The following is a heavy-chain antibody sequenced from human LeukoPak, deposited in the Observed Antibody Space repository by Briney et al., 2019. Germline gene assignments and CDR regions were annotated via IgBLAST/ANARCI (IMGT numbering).Heavy chain of an antibody. CDR1: GGSISSYY. CDR3: ARVREATIAPFFDY. CDR2: IYTSGST. Sequence: PSETLSLTCTVSGGSISSYYWSWIRQPAGKGQEWIGRIYTSGSTNYNPSLKSRVTMSVDTSKNQFSLKLSSVTAADTAVYYCARVREATIAPFFDYWGQGILVTVSS. D-gene: IGHD6-13*01. J-gene: IGHJ4*02. V-gene: IGHV4-4*07.